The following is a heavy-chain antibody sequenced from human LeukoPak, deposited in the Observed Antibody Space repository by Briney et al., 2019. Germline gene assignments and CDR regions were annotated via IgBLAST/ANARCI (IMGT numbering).Heavy chain of an antibody. J-gene: IGHJ3*02. CDR1: GGSISSGGYY. D-gene: IGHD3-16*01. CDR3: ARDALGKPVMPYDAFDI. CDR2: NYHSGST. V-gene: IGHV4-30-2*01. Sequence: PSETLSLTCTVSGGSISSGGYYWSWIRQPPGKGLEWIGYNYHSGSTYYNPSLKSRVTISVDRSKNQFSLKLSSVTAADTAVYYCARDALGKPVMPYDAFDIWSQGTMVAVSS.